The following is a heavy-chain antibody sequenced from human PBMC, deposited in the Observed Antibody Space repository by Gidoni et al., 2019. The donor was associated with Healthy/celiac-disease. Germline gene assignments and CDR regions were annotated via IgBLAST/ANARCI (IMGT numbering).Heavy chain of an antibody. CDR2: ISGIGGST. CDR1: GSTFSSHA. CDR3: ATEWLASYFDY. Sequence: EVQLLESGGGLVQPGGSLRLSCAASGSTFSSHAMSWVRQSPGKGLEWVSAISGIGGSTSYADSVKGRFTISRDNSKNTLYLQMNSPRAEDTAVYYCATEWLASYFDYWGQGTLVTVSS. V-gene: IGHV3-23*01. D-gene: IGHD6-19*01. J-gene: IGHJ4*02.